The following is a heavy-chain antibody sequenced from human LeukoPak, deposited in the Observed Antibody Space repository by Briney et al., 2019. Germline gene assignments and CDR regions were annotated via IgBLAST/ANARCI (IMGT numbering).Heavy chain of an antibody. V-gene: IGHV3-21*01. D-gene: IGHD4-17*01. CDR1: GFPFSSFA. CDR2: ISSSSSYI. CDR3: AKWSGDYPSYYLDY. J-gene: IGHJ4*02. Sequence: PGGSLRLSCAASGFPFSSFAMSWVRQAPGKGLEWVSSISSSSSYIYYADSVKGRFTISRGNAKNSLYLQMNSLRAEDTAVYFCAKWSGDYPSYYLDYWGQGTLVTVSS.